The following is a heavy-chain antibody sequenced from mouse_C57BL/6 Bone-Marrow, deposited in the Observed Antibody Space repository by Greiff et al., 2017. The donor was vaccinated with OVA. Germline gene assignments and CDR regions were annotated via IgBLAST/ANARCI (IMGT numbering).Heavy chain of an antibody. CDR1: GYTFTSYW. CDR3: AREGDGYYFDY. CDR2: INPSSGYT. D-gene: IGHD2-3*01. Sequence: VQLQQPGAELAKPGASVKLSCKASGYTFTSYWMHWVKQRPGQGLEWIGYINPSSGYTKYNQKFKDKATLTADKYSSTAYMQLSSLTYEDSAVYYCAREGDGYYFDYWGQGTTLTVSS. V-gene: IGHV1-7*01. J-gene: IGHJ2*01.